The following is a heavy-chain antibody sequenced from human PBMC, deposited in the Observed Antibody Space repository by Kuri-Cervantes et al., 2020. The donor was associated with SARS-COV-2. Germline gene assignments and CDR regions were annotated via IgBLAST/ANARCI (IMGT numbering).Heavy chain of an antibody. D-gene: IGHD3-16*01. V-gene: IGHV1-2*02. CDR2: INPNSGGT. CDR3: ARDSPFWDYVWGKRFDP. CDR1: GFTFSGSA. Sequence: GESLKISCAASGFTFSGSAMHWVRQAPGQGLEWMGWINPNSGGTNYAQKFQGRVTMTRDTSISTAYMGLSRLRSDDTAVYYCARDSPFWDYVWGKRFDPWGQGTLVTVSS. J-gene: IGHJ5*02.